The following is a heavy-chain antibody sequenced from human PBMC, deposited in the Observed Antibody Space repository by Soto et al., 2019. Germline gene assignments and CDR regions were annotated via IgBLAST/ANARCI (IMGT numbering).Heavy chain of an antibody. CDR2: IFDSGST. CDR1: GGSVSSGTYY. V-gene: IGHV4-61*01. J-gene: IGHJ5*02. D-gene: IGHD6-19*01. CDR3: ARERSSSGWKGGWIDH. Sequence: QVQLQESGPGLVKPSETLSLTCTVSGGSVSSGTYYWNWIRQPPGKGLEWIGYIFDSGSTNYNPSRKSRVAISVDPPNTQFSLKLISVTAADTAVYYCARERSSSGWKGGWIDHWGQGTLVTVSS.